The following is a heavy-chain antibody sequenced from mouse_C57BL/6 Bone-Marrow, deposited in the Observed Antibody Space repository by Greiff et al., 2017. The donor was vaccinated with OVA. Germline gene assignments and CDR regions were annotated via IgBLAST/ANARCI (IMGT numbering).Heavy chain of an antibody. D-gene: IGHD4-1*01. CDR3: ARRDNWEDFFAY. J-gene: IGHJ3*01. CDR1: GFSLTSYG. V-gene: IGHV2-2*01. CDR2: IWSGGST. Sequence: VQLQQSGPGLVQPSQSLSITCTVSGFSLTSYGVHWVRQSPGQGLEWLGVIWSGGSTDYNAAFISRLSINKDKSKSKVFFKMNSLQADDTAIYYCARRDNWEDFFAYWGKGTLVTVSA.